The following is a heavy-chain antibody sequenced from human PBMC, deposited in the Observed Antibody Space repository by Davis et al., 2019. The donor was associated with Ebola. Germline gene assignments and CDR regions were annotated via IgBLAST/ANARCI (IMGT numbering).Heavy chain of an antibody. V-gene: IGHV3-30*04. CDR3: ARKTFFQH. Sequence: GESLKISCAASGFTFSSYAMHWVRQAPGKGLEWVAVISYDGRNKYYADSVKGRFTISRDNSKNTLYLQMNSLRAEDTAVYYCARKTFFQHWGQGTLVTVSS. CDR1: GFTFSSYA. J-gene: IGHJ1*01. CDR2: ISYDGRNK.